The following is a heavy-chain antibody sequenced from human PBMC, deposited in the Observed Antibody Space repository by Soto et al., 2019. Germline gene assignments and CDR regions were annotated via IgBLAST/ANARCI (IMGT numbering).Heavy chain of an antibody. Sequence: SETLPLTCSLSGGSISSSSYYWGWIRQPPGKGLEWIGSIYYSGSTYYNPSLKSRVTISVDTSKNQFSLKLSSVTAADTAVYYCARADGYCSGGSCYGAFDIWGQGTMVT. CDR1: GGSISSSSYY. D-gene: IGHD2-15*01. CDR3: ARADGYCSGGSCYGAFDI. V-gene: IGHV4-39*01. J-gene: IGHJ3*02. CDR2: IYYSGST.